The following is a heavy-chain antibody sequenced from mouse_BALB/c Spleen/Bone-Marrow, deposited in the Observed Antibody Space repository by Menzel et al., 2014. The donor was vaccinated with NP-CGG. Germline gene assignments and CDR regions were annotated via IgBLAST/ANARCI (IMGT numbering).Heavy chain of an antibody. J-gene: IGHJ4*01. Sequence: EVMLVESGGGFVQPGGSLKLSCAASGFTFSSYTMSWVRQTPEKRLEWVAYISNGGGSAYYSDTVRGRFTISRDNAKNTLYLQMSSLKSEDTAMYYCARHHGDYFYYALDYWGQGTPVTVSS. V-gene: IGHV5-12-2*01. CDR2: ISNGGGSA. CDR1: GFTFSSYT. D-gene: IGHD2-13*01. CDR3: ARHHGDYFYYALDY.